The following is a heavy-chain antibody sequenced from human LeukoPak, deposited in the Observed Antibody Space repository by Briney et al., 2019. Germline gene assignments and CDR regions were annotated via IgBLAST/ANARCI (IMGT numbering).Heavy chain of an antibody. CDR2: ISGSGGFT. V-gene: IGHV3-23*01. CDR1: GFTFSSYG. Sequence: PGGSLRLSCAASGFTFSSYGMSWVRQAPGKWLEWVSAISGSGGFTYYADSVKGRFTISRDNSKNTLYLQMNSLRAEDTAVYYCAKQGRGLAAAYFDFWGQGTLVTVSS. D-gene: IGHD6-13*01. CDR3: AKQGRGLAAAYFDF. J-gene: IGHJ4*02.